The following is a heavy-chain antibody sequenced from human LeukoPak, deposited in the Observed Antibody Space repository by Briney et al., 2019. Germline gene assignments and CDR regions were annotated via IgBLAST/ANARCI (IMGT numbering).Heavy chain of an antibody. CDR3: ARSDVYGSRSYVFDY. J-gene: IGHJ4*02. D-gene: IGHD3-10*01. CDR2: IIPDFGTA. V-gene: IGHV1-69*01. CDR1: GGTFSSYA. Sequence: SVKVSCKASGGTFSSYAISWVRQAPGQGLEWMGGIIPDFGTANYAQKFQGRVTITADESTTTAYMELSSLRLEDTAVYYCARSDVYGSRSYVFDYWGQGTLVTVSS.